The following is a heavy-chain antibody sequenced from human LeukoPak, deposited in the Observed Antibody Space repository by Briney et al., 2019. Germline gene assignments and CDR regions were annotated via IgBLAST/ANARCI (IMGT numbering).Heavy chain of an antibody. J-gene: IGHJ4*02. D-gene: IGHD2-2*02. CDR2: INPSSGGT. Sequence: ASVKVSCKASGYTFTGYYMHWVRQAPGQGLEWMGWINPSSGGTNYAQKFQGRVTMTRDTSISTAYMELSRLRSDDTAVYYCARVSVVVPAAIRPFNYWGQGTLVTVSS. V-gene: IGHV1-2*02. CDR3: ARVSVVVPAAIRPFNY. CDR1: GYTFTGYY.